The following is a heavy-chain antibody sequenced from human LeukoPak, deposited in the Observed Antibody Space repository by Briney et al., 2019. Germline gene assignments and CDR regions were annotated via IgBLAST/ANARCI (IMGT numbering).Heavy chain of an antibody. V-gene: IGHV4-59*08. CDR2: ISYSGST. Sequence: SETLSLTCTVSGGSISSYYWSWIRQPPGKGLEWIAYISYSGSTNYNPSLRSRVTISLDTSKNHFSLKLSSVTAADTAVYYCARQSSGYDLGPFAYWGQGTRVTVSS. D-gene: IGHD5-12*01. CDR1: GGSISSYY. CDR3: ARQSSGYDLGPFAY. J-gene: IGHJ4*02.